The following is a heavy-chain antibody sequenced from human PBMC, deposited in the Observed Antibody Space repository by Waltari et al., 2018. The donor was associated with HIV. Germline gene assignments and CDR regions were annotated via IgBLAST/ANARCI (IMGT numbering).Heavy chain of an antibody. D-gene: IGHD1-7*01. J-gene: IGHJ5*02. CDR3: ARDRNTWNFGDWFDP. V-gene: IGHV3-30*04. CDR1: GFTFSSYA. CDR2: ISYDGSNK. Sequence: QVQLVESGGGVVQPGRSLRLSCAASGFTFSSYAMHWVRQAPGKGLEWLAVISYDGSNKYYADSVKGRFTISRDNSKNTLYLQMNSLGADDTAVYYCARDRNTWNFGDWFDPWGQGTLVTVSS.